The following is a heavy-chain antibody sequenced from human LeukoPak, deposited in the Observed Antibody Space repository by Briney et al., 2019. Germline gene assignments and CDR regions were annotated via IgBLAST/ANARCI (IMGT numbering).Heavy chain of an antibody. CDR1: GYTSTSYG. Sequence: AASVKVSCKASGYTSTSYGISWVRQAPGQGLEWMGWISAYNGNTNYAQKLQGRVTMTTDTSTSTAYMELRSLRSDDTAVYYCATRYCSGGSCSYFDYWGQGTLVTVSS. CDR3: ATRYCSGGSCSYFDY. J-gene: IGHJ4*02. CDR2: ISAYNGNT. V-gene: IGHV1-18*04. D-gene: IGHD2-15*01.